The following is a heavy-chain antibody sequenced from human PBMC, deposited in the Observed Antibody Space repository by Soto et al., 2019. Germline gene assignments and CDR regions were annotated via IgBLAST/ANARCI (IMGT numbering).Heavy chain of an antibody. CDR1: DGGITCYF. Sequence: SQTLAVSCTFQDGGITCYFSCWIRQPAGKGLEWIGRVYSSGTTDYNPSLNSRPTMSLETSKNQFSLKLSSVTAADTAVYYCPRDLASYVDGERYWGHGIHVTVSS. CDR3: PRDLASYVDGERY. CDR2: VYSSGTT. J-gene: IGHJ4*01. D-gene: IGHD2-21*01. V-gene: IGHV4-4*07.